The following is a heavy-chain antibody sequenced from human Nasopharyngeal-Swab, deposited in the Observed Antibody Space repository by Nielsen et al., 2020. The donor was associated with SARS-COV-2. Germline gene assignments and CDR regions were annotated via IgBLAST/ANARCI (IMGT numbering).Heavy chain of an antibody. CDR3: ARVGSIFGVVMGENFDY. CDR2: IKQDGSEK. V-gene: IGHV3-7*01. Sequence: VRQAPGKGLEWVANIKQDGSEKYYVDSVKGRFTISRDNAKNSLCLQMNSLRAEDTAVYYCARVGSIFGVVMGENFDYWGQGTLVTVSS. J-gene: IGHJ4*02. D-gene: IGHD3-3*02.